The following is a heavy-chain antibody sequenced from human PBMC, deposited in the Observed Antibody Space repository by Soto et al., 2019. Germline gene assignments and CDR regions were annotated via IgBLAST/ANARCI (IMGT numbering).Heavy chain of an antibody. CDR1: GFTFSSYG. V-gene: IGHV3-30*18. D-gene: IGHD6-25*01. J-gene: IGHJ6*02. CDR2: ISYDGSNK. Sequence: QVQLVESGGGVVQPGRSLRLSWAASGFTFSSYGMHWVRQAPGQGLEWVAVISYDGSNKYYADSVKGRCTISRDNSKNQLFLQMNSLRAEDTAVYYCAKDLLRPGRAYGMDVWGQGTTVTVSS. CDR3: AKDLLRPGRAYGMDV.